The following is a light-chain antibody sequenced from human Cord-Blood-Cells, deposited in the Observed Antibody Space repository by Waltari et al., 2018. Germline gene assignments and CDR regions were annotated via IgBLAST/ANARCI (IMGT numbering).Light chain of an antibody. CDR2: QDS. V-gene: IGLV3-1*01. Sequence: SYELTQPPSVSVSPGQTARITCSGDKLGDKYACWYQQKPGQSPVLVIYQDSKRPSGIPERFSGSNSGNTATLTISGTQAMDEADYYCQAWDSSTYVLGTGTKVTVL. CDR1: KLGDKY. J-gene: IGLJ1*01. CDR3: QAWDSSTYV.